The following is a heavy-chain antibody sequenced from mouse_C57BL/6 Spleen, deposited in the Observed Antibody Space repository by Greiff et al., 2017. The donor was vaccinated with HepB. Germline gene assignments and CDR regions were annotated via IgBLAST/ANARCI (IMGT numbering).Heavy chain of an antibody. D-gene: IGHD1-1*01. Sequence: EVKLVESEGGLVQPGRSMKLSCTASGFTFSDYYMAWVRQVPEKGLEWVANINYDGSSTYYLDSLKSRFIISRDNAKNILYLQMSSLKSEDTATYYCARVYYGSSYGWYFDVWGTGTTVTVSS. J-gene: IGHJ1*03. CDR2: INYDGSST. CDR3: ARVYYGSSYGWYFDV. CDR1: GFTFSDYY. V-gene: IGHV5-16*01.